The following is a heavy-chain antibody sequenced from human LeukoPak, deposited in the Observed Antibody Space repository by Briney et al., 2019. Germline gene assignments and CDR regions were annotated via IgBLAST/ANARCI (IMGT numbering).Heavy chain of an antibody. CDR3: VRDTLGEGEDANYAVYYFDY. CDR2: ISGGGAST. D-gene: IGHD4/OR15-4a*01. J-gene: IGHJ4*02. CDR1: GFTFSNFA. V-gene: IGHV3-23*01. Sequence: GGSLRLSCAASGFTFSNFAMSWVRQAPGKGLEWVSSISGGGASTYYADSVKGRFTISRDNPKNTLYLQMNSLRAEDTAVYYCVRDTLGEGEDANYAVYYFDYWGQGTPVTVSS.